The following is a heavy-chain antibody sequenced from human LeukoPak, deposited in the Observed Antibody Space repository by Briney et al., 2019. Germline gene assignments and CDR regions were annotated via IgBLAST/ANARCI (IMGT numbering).Heavy chain of an antibody. CDR3: AREKTMVYCGGDCYRFDN. J-gene: IGHJ4*02. D-gene: IGHD2-21*02. V-gene: IGHV1-18*01. Sequence: ASVKVSCKASGYTFISYGISWVRQAPGQGLEWMGWISAYNGNTNYAQKLQGRVTMTTDTSTSTAYMELRRLLSGDTAVYYCAREKTMVYCGGDCYRFDNWGQGTLVTVSS. CDR1: GYTFISYG. CDR2: ISAYNGNT.